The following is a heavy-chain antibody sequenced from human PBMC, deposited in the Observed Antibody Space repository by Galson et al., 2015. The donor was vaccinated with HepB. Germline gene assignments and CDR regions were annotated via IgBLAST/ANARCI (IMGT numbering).Heavy chain of an antibody. J-gene: IGHJ4*02. CDR1: RFTISRYW. V-gene: IGHV3-7*03. Sequence: SLRLSCAAPRFTISRYWMSWVRQAPGKGPEWVANINQDGSDRKYVDSVKGRFTISRDNARNSLYLQMSSLRAEDTAVYYCTSEPTDSEEGYWGQGTLVTVPS. CDR3: TSEPTDSEEGY. CDR2: INQDGSDR.